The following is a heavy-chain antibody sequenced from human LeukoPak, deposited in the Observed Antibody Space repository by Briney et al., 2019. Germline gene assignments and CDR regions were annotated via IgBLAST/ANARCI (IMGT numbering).Heavy chain of an antibody. CDR2: FSGSSGNT. J-gene: IGHJ4*02. V-gene: IGHV3-23*01. CDR3: AKREARCFEY. CDR1: GFTFSSSV. D-gene: IGHD5-24*01. Sequence: GESLRLSCVASGFTFSSSVMSWVRQAPGKGLEWVSTFSGSSGNTYYADSVKGRFTISRDNSKNTLYLQMNSLRAEETAVYYCAKREARCFEYWGQGTLVTVSS.